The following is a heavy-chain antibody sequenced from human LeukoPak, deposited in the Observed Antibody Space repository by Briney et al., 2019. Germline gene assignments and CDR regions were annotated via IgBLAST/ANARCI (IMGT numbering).Heavy chain of an antibody. V-gene: IGHV1-69*05. Sequence: ASVKVSCKASGGTFSSYAISWVRQVPGQGLEWMGGIIPIFGTANYAQKFQGRVTITTDESTSRAYMELSSLRSEDTAVYYCARAMVVVVTAAFDIWGQGTMVTVSS. CDR3: ARAMVVVVTAAFDI. D-gene: IGHD2-21*02. CDR1: GGTFSSYA. CDR2: IIPIFGTA. J-gene: IGHJ3*02.